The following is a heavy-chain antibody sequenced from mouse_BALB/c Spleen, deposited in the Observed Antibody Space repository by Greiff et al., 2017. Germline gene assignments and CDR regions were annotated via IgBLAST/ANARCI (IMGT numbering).Heavy chain of an antibody. V-gene: IGHV5-6-4*01. CDR1: GFTFSSYT. Sequence: EVKLMESGGGLVKPGGSLKLSCAASGFTFSSYTMSWVRQTPEKRLEWVATISSGGSYTYYPDSVKGRFTISRDNAKNTLYLQMSSLKSEDTAMYYCTREDGSYAMDYWGQGTSGTVSS. CDR2: ISSGGSYT. D-gene: IGHD1-1*02. J-gene: IGHJ4*01. CDR3: TREDGSYAMDY.